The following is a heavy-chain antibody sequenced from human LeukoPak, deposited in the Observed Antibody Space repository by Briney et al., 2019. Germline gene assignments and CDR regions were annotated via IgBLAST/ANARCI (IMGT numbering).Heavy chain of an antibody. Sequence: GGSLRLSCAASGFTFSSYAMHWVRQAPGKGLEYVSAISSNGGGTYYANSVKGRFTISRDNSKNTLYLQMGSLRAEDMAVYYCARAPWTAVAPHFDYWGQGTLVTVSS. CDR1: GFTFSSYA. CDR2: ISSNGGGT. CDR3: ARAPWTAVAPHFDY. V-gene: IGHV3-64*01. J-gene: IGHJ4*02. D-gene: IGHD6-19*01.